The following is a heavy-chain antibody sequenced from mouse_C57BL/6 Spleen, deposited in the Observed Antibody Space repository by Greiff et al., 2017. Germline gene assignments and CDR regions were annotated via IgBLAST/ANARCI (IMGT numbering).Heavy chain of an antibody. Sequence: EVKVVESGAELVKPGASVKLSCTASGFNIKDYYMHWVKQRTEQGLEWIGRIDPEDGETKYAPKFQGKATITADTSSNTAYLQLSSLTSEDTAVYYCARSRVLHAMDYWGQGTSVTVSS. V-gene: IGHV14-2*01. CDR3: ARSRVLHAMDY. CDR2: IDPEDGET. D-gene: IGHD2-14*01. J-gene: IGHJ4*01. CDR1: GFNIKDYY.